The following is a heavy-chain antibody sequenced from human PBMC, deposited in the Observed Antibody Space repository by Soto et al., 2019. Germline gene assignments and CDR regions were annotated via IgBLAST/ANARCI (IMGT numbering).Heavy chain of an antibody. CDR3: ARVVDDDGAGSYWTYFDY. V-gene: IGHV1-18*01. Sequence: WASVKVSCKASGYSFTSYGISWVRQAPGQGLEWMGWISAYNGNTNYAQKLQSRVTMTTDTSTSTAYMELRSLRSGDTAVYYCARVVDDDGAGSYWTYFDYWGQGTLVTVSS. J-gene: IGHJ4*02. CDR2: ISAYNGNT. CDR1: GYSFTSYG. D-gene: IGHD3-10*01.